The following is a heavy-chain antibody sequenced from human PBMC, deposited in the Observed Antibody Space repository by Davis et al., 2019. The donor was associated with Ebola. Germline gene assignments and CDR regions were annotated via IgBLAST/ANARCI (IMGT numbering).Heavy chain of an antibody. CDR3: AKDIVRGVKFGWFDP. D-gene: IGHD3-10*01. V-gene: IGHV3-23*01. CDR2: IDISGGGT. J-gene: IGHJ5*02. CDR1: GFTFSSHG. Sequence: GESLKISCAASGFTFSSHGLSWVRQAPGRGLEWVSTIDISGGGTYYSDSVKGRFTISRDNSKNTLYLQMDSLRAEDTAVYYCAKDIVRGVKFGWFDPWGQGTLVTVSS.